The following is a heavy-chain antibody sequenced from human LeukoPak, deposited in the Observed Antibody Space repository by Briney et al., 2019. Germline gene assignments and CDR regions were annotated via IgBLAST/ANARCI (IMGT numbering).Heavy chain of an antibody. CDR3: ARGLTHDYVWGSYRDAFDI. J-gene: IGHJ3*02. Sequence: PGGSLRLSCAASGFTFSSYWMHWVRQAPGKGLVWVSRINSDGSSTSYADSVKGRFTISRDNAKNTLYLQMNSLRAEDTAVYYCARGLTHDYVWGSYRDAFDIWGQGTMVTVSS. V-gene: IGHV3-74*01. D-gene: IGHD3-16*02. CDR1: GFTFSSYW. CDR2: INSDGSST.